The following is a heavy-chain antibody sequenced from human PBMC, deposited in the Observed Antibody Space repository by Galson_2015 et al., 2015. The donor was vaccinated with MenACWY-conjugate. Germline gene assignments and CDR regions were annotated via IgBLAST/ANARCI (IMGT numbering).Heavy chain of an antibody. CDR1: GYTFTHYA. V-gene: IGHV7-4-1*02. Sequence: SVKVSCKASGYTFTHYAINWVRQAPGQGLEWIGWINTNTGNPTYAQGFTGRFAFPLDTSVSTAYLQISSLKAEDTAVYYCARDTGTGIFDYWGQGTLVTVSS. J-gene: IGHJ4*02. CDR3: ARDTGTGIFDY. CDR2: INTNTGNP. D-gene: IGHD1-1*01.